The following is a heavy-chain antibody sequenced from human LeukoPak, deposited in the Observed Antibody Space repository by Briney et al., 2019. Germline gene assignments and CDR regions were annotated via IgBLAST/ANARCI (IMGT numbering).Heavy chain of an antibody. V-gene: IGHV4-34*01. Sequence: SETLSLTCAVYGGSLSDYYWSWIRQPPGKGLEWIGEINDIGGTNYSPSLKSRVTISLDTSKNQFSLTLNAVTAADTAVYYCARKVPGTLDLWGRGTLVTVSS. D-gene: IGHD3-10*01. CDR2: INDIGGT. CDR3: ARKVPGTLDL. J-gene: IGHJ2*01. CDR1: GGSLSDYY.